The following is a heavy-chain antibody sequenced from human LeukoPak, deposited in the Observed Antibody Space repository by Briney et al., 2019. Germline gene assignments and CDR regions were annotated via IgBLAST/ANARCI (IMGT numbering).Heavy chain of an antibody. D-gene: IGHD6-25*01. V-gene: IGHV1-69*13. CDR3: ARVTAAATEGPFDY. Sequence: SVKVPCKASGGTFSSYAISWLRQAPGQGLEWMGGIIPIFGTANYAQKFQGRVTITADESTSTAYMELSSLRSEDTAVYYCARVTAAATEGPFDYWGQGTLVTVSS. CDR1: GGTFSSYA. CDR2: IIPIFGTA. J-gene: IGHJ4*02.